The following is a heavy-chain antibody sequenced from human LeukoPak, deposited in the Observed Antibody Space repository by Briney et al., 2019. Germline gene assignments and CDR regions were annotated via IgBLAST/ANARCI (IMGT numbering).Heavy chain of an antibody. D-gene: IGHD1-26*01. CDR3: ARRRYSGSSQHFDY. CDR1: GFTFSSYW. V-gene: IGHV3-7*01. J-gene: IGHJ4*02. CDR2: IKQDGSEK. Sequence: GGSLRLSCAASGFTFSSYWMSWVRQAPGKGMEWVANIKQDGSEKYYVDSVKGRFTISRDNAKNSLYLQMNSLRAEDTAVYYCARRRYSGSSQHFDYWGQGTLVTVSS.